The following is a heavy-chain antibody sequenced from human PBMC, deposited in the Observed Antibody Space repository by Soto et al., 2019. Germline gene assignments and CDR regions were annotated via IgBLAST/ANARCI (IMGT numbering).Heavy chain of an antibody. CDR3: ASRNYGDRYDY. D-gene: IGHD4-17*01. V-gene: IGHV3-48*01. Sequence: GGSLRLSCAASGFTFSTYSMNWVRQAPGKGLEWVSYISSSPTYYADSVRGRFTISRDNAKNTLYLQMNSLRAEDTAVYYCASRNYGDRYDYWGQGTLVTVSS. CDR2: ISSSPT. CDR1: GFTFSTYS. J-gene: IGHJ4*02.